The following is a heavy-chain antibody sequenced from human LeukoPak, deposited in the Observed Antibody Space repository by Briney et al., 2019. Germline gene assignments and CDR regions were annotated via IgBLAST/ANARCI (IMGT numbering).Heavy chain of an antibody. CDR3: ALLRDYCSSTSCYSPFDY. V-gene: IGHV1-18*01. D-gene: IGHD2-2*02. Sequence: GASVKVSCKASGYTFTSYGISWVRQAPGQGLEWMGWISAYNGNTNYAQKLQGRVTMTTDTSTSTAYMELRSLRSDDTAVYYCALLRDYCSSTSCYSPFDYWGQGTLVTVSS. CDR1: GYTFTSYG. CDR2: ISAYNGNT. J-gene: IGHJ4*02.